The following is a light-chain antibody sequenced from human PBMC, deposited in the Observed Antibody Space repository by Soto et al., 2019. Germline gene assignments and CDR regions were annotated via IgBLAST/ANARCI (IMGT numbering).Light chain of an antibody. Sequence: EIVLTQSPGSLSLSLGERATLSCRASQSVDSAFFAWYQQKPSQPPRLLMYGASRRATGIPDRFSGSGSGTYFTLTISRLEPEDFAVYYCQQYASSLTFGQGTKVEI. J-gene: IGKJ1*01. V-gene: IGKV3-20*01. CDR2: GAS. CDR3: QQYASSLT. CDR1: QSVDSAF.